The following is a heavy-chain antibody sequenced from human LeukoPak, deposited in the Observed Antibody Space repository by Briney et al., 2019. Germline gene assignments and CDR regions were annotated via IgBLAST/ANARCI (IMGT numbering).Heavy chain of an antibody. V-gene: IGHV3-15*01. CDR1: GFTFSNAW. Sequence: GGSLRLSCAAAGFTFSNAWMSWVRQAPGKGLGWVGRIKSKTDGGTTDYAAPAKGRSTISRDDSKNTLYLQMNSLKTEDTAVYYCTTARPYYDILDYWGQGTLVTVSS. CDR3: TTARPYYDILDY. D-gene: IGHD3-9*01. J-gene: IGHJ4*02. CDR2: IKSKTDGGTT.